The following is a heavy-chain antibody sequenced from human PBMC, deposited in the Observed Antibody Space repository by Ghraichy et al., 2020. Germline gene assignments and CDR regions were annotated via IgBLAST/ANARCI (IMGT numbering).Heavy chain of an antibody. CDR3: ARVVAAAGRRYYYYGMDV. CDR2: INHSGST. D-gene: IGHD6-13*01. J-gene: IGHJ6*02. V-gene: IGHV4-34*01. CDR1: GGSFSGYY. Sequence: SETLSLTCAVYGGSFSGYYWSWIRQPPGKGLEWIGEINHSGSTNYNPSLKSRVTISVDTSKNQFSLKLSSVTAADTAVYYCARVVAAAGRRYYYYGMDVWGQGTTVTVSS.